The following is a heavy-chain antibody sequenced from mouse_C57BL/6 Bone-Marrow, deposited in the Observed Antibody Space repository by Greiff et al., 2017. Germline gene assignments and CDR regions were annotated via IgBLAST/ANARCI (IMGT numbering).Heavy chain of an antibody. CDR1: GFTFSSYG. CDR3: ARHYYGSRAWFAY. V-gene: IGHV5-6*01. D-gene: IGHD1-1*01. J-gene: IGHJ3*01. CDR2: ISSGGSYT. Sequence: EVQLVESGGDLVKPGGSLKLSCAASGFTFSSYGMSWVRQTPDKRLEWVATISSGGSYTYYPDSVKGRFTISRDNAKNTLYLQMSSLKSEDTAMYYCARHYYGSRAWFAYWGQGTLVTVSA.